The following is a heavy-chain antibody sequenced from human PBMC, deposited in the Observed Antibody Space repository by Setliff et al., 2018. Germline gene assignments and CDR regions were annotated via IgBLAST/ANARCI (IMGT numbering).Heavy chain of an antibody. J-gene: IGHJ6*02. CDR1: GFIFSSYE. V-gene: IGHV3-48*03. CDR3: ARIKPFAMDV. CDR2: ISTTGSTE. Sequence: GGSLRLSCAASGFIFSSYEMNWVRQAPGKGLEWVSYISTTGSTENYADSVKGRFTISRDNAENSLYLQMNRLRAEYTAVYYCARIKPFAMDVWGQGTTVTVSS.